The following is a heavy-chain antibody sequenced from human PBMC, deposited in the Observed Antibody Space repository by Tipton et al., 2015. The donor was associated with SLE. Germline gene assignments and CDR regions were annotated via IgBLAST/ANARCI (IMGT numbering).Heavy chain of an antibody. Sequence: SLRLSCVVSGFTLSGYEMNWVRQAPGKGLEWISYSSNSGYTTYYADSVKGRFTISRDNANNSHFLQMNSLRVEDTAVYFCVANGVFWGQGTMVTVSS. V-gene: IGHV3-48*03. CDR3: VANGVF. CDR1: GFTLSGYE. J-gene: IGHJ3*01. CDR2: SSNSGYTT. D-gene: IGHD2-8*01.